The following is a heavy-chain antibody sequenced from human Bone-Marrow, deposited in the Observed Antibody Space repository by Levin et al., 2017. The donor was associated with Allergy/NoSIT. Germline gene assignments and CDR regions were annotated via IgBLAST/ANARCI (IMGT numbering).Heavy chain of an antibody. Sequence: SGGSLRLSCVASGITFNTYSMNWVRQAPGKGLEWVSSITSSSNYIYYAKSVKGRFSISRDNAKNSVFLQMNSLTAEDTGLYYCATEPDYSSSWGDSWGQGTLVTVSS. CDR3: ATEPDYSSSWGDS. J-gene: IGHJ4*02. CDR1: GITFNTYS. V-gene: IGHV3-21*01. D-gene: IGHD6-13*01. CDR2: ITSSSNYI.